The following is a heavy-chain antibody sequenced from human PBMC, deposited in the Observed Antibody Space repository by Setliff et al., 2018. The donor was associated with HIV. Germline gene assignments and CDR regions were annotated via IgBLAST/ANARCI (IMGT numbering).Heavy chain of an antibody. CDR2: INHSGST. Sequence: SETLSLTCAVYGGSFSGYYWSWIRQPPGKGLEWIEEINHSGSTNYNMSLWSRVAISLDASRNQFSLELISVTAADTAVYYCAGGPGTTSIDYWAQGTLVTVSS. CDR1: GGSFSGYY. D-gene: IGHD1-26*01. V-gene: IGHV4-34*01. J-gene: IGHJ4*02. CDR3: AGGPGTTSIDY.